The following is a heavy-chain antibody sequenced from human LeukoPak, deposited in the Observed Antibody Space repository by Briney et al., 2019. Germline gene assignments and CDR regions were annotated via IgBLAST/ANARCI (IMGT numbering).Heavy chain of an antibody. J-gene: IGHJ4*02. CDR2: ISSSGSTI. CDR1: GFTFSDYY. Sequence: GGSLRLSCAASGFTFSDYYMSWIRQAPGKGLEWVSYISSSGSTIYYADPVKGRFTISRDNAKNSLYLQMNSLRAEDTAVYYCARDYYDFWSGYDYWGQGTLVTVSS. D-gene: IGHD3-3*01. CDR3: ARDYYDFWSGYDY. V-gene: IGHV3-11*01.